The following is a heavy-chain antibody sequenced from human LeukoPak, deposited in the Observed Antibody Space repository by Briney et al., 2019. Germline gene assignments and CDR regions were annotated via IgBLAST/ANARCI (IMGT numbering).Heavy chain of an antibody. V-gene: IGHV4-61*01. Sequence: SETLSLTCTVSGGSIRSSSHYWGWIRQPPGKGLEWIGYIYYSGSTNYNPSLKSRVTISVDTSKNQFSLKLSSVTAADTAVYYCARDISKKVSGDMSSWFDPWGQGTLVTVSS. D-gene: IGHD4-17*01. CDR3: ARDISKKVSGDMSSWFDP. CDR2: IYYSGST. J-gene: IGHJ5*02. CDR1: GGSIRSSSHY.